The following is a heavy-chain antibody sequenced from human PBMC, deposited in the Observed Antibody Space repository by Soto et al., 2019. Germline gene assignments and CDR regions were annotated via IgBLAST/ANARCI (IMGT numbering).Heavy chain of an antibody. J-gene: IGHJ5*02. CDR1: GGSISSYY. CDR3: ARLLWSRGDWFDP. V-gene: IGHV4-59*08. D-gene: IGHD3-10*01. CDR2: IYYSGST. Sequence: QVQLQESGPGLVKPSETLSLTCTVSGGSISSYYWSWIRQPPGKGLEWIGYIYYSGSTNYNPSLKRRVTISVDTSKNQFSLTLSSVTAADTAVYYCARLLWSRGDWFDPWGQGTLVTVSS.